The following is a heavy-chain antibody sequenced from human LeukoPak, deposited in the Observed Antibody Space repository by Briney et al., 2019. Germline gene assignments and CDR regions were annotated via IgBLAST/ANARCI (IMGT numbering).Heavy chain of an antibody. J-gene: IGHJ5*02. Sequence: NPGGSLRLSCAASGFTFSDYYMSWIRQAPGKGLEWVSYISSCGSTIYYADSVKGRFTISRDNAKNSLYLQMNSLRAEDTAVYYCAREVGVRSANYDFWSGYINWFDPWGQGTLVTVSS. CDR1: GFTFSDYY. D-gene: IGHD3-3*01. V-gene: IGHV3-11*01. CDR2: ISSCGSTI. CDR3: AREVGVRSANYDFWSGYINWFDP.